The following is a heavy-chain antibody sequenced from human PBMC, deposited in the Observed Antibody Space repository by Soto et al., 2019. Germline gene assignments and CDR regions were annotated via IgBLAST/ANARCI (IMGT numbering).Heavy chain of an antibody. Sequence: QVQLQESGPGLVKPSQTLSLTCTVSGGSITSGGYYWSWIRQHPGKGLEWIGYIYYSGFTYYNPSLKSRVSISVDTVKNPFSPKLSPVTAADTAVDYCARSVFPWGQGTLVTVSS. V-gene: IGHV4-31*03. J-gene: IGHJ5*02. CDR2: IYYSGFT. CDR1: GGSITSGGYY. CDR3: ARSVFP.